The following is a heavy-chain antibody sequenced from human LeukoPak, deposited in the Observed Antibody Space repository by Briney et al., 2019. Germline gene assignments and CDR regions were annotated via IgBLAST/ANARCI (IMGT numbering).Heavy chain of an antibody. CDR1: GYTLTELS. CDR2: FDPEDGET. V-gene: IGHV1-24*01. Sequence: SVKVSCKVSGYTLTELSMHWVRQAPGKGLEWMGGFDPEDGETIYAQKFQGRVTMTEDTSTDTAYMELSSLRSEDTAVYYCATGDSSGYPFDYWGQGTLVTVSS. J-gene: IGHJ4*02. CDR3: ATGDSSGYPFDY. D-gene: IGHD3-22*01.